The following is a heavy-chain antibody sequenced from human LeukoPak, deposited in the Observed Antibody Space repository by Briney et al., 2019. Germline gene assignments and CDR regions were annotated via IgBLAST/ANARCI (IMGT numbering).Heavy chain of an antibody. J-gene: IGHJ4*02. D-gene: IGHD1-26*01. Sequence: GASVKVSCKASGYTFTGYYIHWVRQAPGQGLEWMGWVNPNSGGTNYAQKFQGRVTMTRDTSISTAYMELSSLRSEDTAACYCARDLNPSVGATIGEDYWGQGTLVTVSS. V-gene: IGHV1-2*02. CDR3: ARDLNPSVGATIGEDY. CDR2: VNPNSGGT. CDR1: GYTFTGYY.